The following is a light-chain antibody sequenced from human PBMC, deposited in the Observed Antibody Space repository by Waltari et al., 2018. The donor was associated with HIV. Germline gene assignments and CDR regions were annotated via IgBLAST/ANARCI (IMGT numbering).Light chain of an antibody. CDR2: GAA. J-gene: IGKJ5*01. V-gene: IGKV3-11*01. CDR3: HQRSNWPIT. CDR1: QSVSRS. Sequence: EIVLTQSPATLSLSPGERATISCRARQSVSRSLAWYQQKPGQAPRLLIYGAASRATGIQARFSVSGSGTDFTLTISSLEPGDFGVDYCHQRSNWPITFGQGTRLEIK.